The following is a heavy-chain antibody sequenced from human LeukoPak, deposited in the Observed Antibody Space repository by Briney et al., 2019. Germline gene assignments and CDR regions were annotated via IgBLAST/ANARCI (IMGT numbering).Heavy chain of an antibody. CDR1: GGSISSYY. Sequence: SETLSLTCTVSGGSISSYYWSWIRQPPGKGLEWIGYIYYSGSTNYNPSLKSRVTISVDTSKNQFSLKLSSVTAADTAVHYCARDHPAYPEGFDPWGQGTLVTVSS. J-gene: IGHJ5*02. D-gene: IGHD2-2*01. CDR3: ARDHPAYPEGFDP. V-gene: IGHV4-59*01. CDR2: IYYSGST.